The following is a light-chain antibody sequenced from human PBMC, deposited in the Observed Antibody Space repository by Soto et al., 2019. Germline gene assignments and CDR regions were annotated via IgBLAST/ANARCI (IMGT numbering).Light chain of an antibody. CDR3: GAWDSRLSAAFYV. J-gene: IGLJ1*01. CDR1: SXNIGNNY. V-gene: IGLV1-51*01. Sequence: QSVLTQPPSVSAAPGQKVTISCSGSSXNIGNNYVSWYQQFPGTAPKLLIYDNNKRPSGIPDRFSGSKSGTSATLGITGLQTGDEADYYCGAWDSRLSAAFYVFGTGTKVTVL. CDR2: DNN.